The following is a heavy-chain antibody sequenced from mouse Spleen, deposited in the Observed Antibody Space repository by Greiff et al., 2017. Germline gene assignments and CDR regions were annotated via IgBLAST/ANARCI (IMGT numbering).Heavy chain of an antibody. J-gene: IGHJ1*01. CDR2: IYPGNSDT. Sequence: EVQLQQSGTVLARPGASVKMSCKASGYTFTSYWMHWVKQRPGQGLEWIGAIYPGNSDTSYNQKFKGKAKLTAVTSTSTAYMELSSLTNEDSAVYYCLYGNSYWYFDVWGAGTTVTVSS. D-gene: IGHD2-1*01. CDR1: GYTFTSYW. V-gene: IGHV1-5*01. CDR3: LYGNSYWYFDV.